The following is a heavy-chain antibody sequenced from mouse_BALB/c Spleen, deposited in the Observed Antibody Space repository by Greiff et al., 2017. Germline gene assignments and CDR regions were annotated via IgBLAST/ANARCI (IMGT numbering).Heavy chain of an antibody. CDR3: ARQMELHYAMDY. D-gene: IGHD2-3*01. CDR2: ISSGGSYT. V-gene: IGHV5-6*01. J-gene: IGHJ4*01. Sequence: EVKVVESGGDLVKPGGSLKLSCAASGFTFSSYGMSWVRQTPDKRLEWVATISSGGSYTYYPDSVKGRFTISRDNAKNTLYLQMSSLKSEDTAMYYCARQMELHYAMDYWGQGTSVTVSS. CDR1: GFTFSSYG.